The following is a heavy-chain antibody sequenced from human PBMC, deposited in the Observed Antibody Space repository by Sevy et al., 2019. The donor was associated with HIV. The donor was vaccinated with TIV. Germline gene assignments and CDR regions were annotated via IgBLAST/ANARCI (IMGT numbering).Heavy chain of an antibody. J-gene: IGHJ4*02. CDR2: IYSSGST. CDR1: GGSISTQY. Sequence: SETLSLTCSVSGGSISTQYWSWIRQPAGKGLEWIGRIYSSGSTKYNPSLKGRINMSVDMSRNQVSLNLISVNAADTDVYYCARDTLNCSSSNCVNQRFDYWGRGILVTVSS. CDR3: ARDTLNCSSSNCVNQRFDY. V-gene: IGHV4-4*07. D-gene: IGHD2-2*01.